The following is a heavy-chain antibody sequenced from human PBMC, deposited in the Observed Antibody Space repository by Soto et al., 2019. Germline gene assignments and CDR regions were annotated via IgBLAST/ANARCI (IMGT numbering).Heavy chain of an antibody. J-gene: IGHJ5*02. D-gene: IGHD2-2*01. CDR3: ARVVRFCSSPSCRGRNWFDP. V-gene: IGHV4-30-4*01. CDR2: MFYVGAT. CDR1: GGSISSGDYY. Sequence: QVQLQESGPGLVEPSQTLSLTCSVFGGSISSGDYYWSWIRQPPGKGLEWIGYMFYVGATYYNPSLESRVTRSGDTSKNQFSMKLNSVTAADTAVYHCARVVRFCSSPSCRGRNWFDPWGQGTLVTVTS.